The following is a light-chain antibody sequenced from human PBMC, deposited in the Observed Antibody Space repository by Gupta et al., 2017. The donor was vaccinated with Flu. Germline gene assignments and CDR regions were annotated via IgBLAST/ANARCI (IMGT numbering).Light chain of an antibody. CDR2: WAS. Sequence: PPGETATTDCKASQSVRYSSNNSNYLAWYQQKPGQPPKILIYWASTRAFGVPDRFSGSGSGTDFTLTISSLQPEDLAVYYCQQYYSEPPAFGQGTRVEIK. CDR3: QQYYSEPPA. V-gene: IGKV4-1*01. CDR1: QSVRYSSNNSNY. J-gene: IGKJ5*01.